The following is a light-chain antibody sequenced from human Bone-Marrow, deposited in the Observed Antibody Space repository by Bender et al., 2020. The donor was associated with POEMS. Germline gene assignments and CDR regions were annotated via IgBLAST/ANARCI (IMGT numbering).Light chain of an antibody. CDR3: QSSDYRSTVNWV. CDR1: GLPMHY. V-gene: IGLV3-25*02. CDR2: KDT. J-gene: IGLJ3*02. Sequence: SSELTQAPSVSVSPGQTARITCSGDGLPMHYAYWYQQKPGHAPVLVIYKDTERPSGISERITGSSSGTTVTLTISGVQAEDEADYYCQSSDYRSTVNWVFGGGTKLTVL.